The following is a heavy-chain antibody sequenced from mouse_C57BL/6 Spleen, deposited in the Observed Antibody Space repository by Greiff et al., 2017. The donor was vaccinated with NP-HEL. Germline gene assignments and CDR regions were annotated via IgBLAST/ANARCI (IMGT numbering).Heavy chain of an antibody. CDR2: INHGSGGT. CDR3: ARGGEGYYGSSYVGFAY. V-gene: IGHV1-54*01. D-gene: IGHD1-1*01. CDR1: GYAFTNYL. J-gene: IGHJ3*01. Sequence: VQLQQSGAELVRPGTSVKVSCKASGYAFTNYLIEWVKQRPGQGLEWIGVINHGSGGTNYNEKFKGKATLTADKSSSTAYMQLSSLTSEDSAVYFCARGGEGYYGSSYVGFAYWGQGTLVTVSA.